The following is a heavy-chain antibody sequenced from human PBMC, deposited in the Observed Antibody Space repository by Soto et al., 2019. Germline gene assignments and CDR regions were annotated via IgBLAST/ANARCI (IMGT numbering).Heavy chain of an antibody. J-gene: IGHJ4*02. CDR2: ISSSGSSI. D-gene: IGHD1-20*01. CDR3: GRELRGVSGTTTDY. Sequence: GGSLRLSCAASGFTFSSYEMNWVRQAPGKGLEWVSYISSSGSSIYYADSVQGRFTISRDNAKNSLYLQMNSLTAEDTAIYYRGRELRGVSGTTTDYWGQGSLVTVSS. V-gene: IGHV3-48*03. CDR1: GFTFSSYE.